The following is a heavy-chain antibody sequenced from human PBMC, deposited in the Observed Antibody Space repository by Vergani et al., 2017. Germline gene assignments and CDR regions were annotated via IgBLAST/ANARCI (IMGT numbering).Heavy chain of an antibody. CDR2: INPNSGGT. V-gene: IGHV1-2*02. CDR1: GYTFTSYY. Sequence: QVQLVQSGAEVKKPGASVKVSCKASGYTFTSYYMHWVRQAPGQGLEWMGWINPNSGGTNYAQKFQGRVTMTRDTSISTAYMELSRLRSDDTAVYYCARFGYCSSTTLCNNWFDPWGQGTLVTVSS. D-gene: IGHD2-2*01. CDR3: ARFGYCSSTTLCNNWFDP. J-gene: IGHJ5*02.